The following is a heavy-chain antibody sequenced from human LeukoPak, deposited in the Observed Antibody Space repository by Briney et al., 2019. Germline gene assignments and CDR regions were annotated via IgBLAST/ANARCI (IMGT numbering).Heavy chain of an antibody. CDR2: ISYDGSNK. CDR1: GFTFSSYA. D-gene: IGHD5-18*01. J-gene: IGHJ4*02. CDR3: AREVPPLRDTAFDY. V-gene: IGHV3-30-3*01. Sequence: GRSLRLSCAASGFTFSSYAMHWVRQAPGKGLEWVAVISYDGSNKYYADSVKGRFTISRDNSKNTLYLQMNSLRAEDTAVYYCAREVPPLRDTAFDYWGQGTLVTVSS.